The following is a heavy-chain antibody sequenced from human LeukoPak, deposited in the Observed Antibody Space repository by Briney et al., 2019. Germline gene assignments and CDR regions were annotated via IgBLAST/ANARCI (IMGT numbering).Heavy chain of an antibody. V-gene: IGHV3-74*01. CDR3: AKDGGSYDSSGYFDY. J-gene: IGHJ4*02. D-gene: IGHD3-22*01. CDR2: INSDGSST. Sequence: PGGSLRLSCAASGFTFSSYWMHWVRQAPGKGLVWVSRINSDGSSTSYADSVKGRFTISRDNSKNTLYLQMNSLRAEDTAVYYCAKDGGSYDSSGYFDYWGQGTLVTVSS. CDR1: GFTFSSYW.